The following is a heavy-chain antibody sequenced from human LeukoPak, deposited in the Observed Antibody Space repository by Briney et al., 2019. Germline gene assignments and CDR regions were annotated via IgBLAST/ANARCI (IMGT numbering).Heavy chain of an antibody. J-gene: IGHJ3*02. CDR1: GDTSGSYA. D-gene: IGHD3-16*01. CDR3: ARARSRITFGGIRHAFDI. CDR2: IIPLLGIT. Sequence: SVKVSCKASGDTSGSYAMNWVRQAPGQGLEWVARIIPLLGITNHAQKLQGRVTVNADTSTNTVYMELSSLRPDDTAVYYCARARSRITFGGIRHAFDIWGQGTLVTVSS. V-gene: IGHV1-69*04.